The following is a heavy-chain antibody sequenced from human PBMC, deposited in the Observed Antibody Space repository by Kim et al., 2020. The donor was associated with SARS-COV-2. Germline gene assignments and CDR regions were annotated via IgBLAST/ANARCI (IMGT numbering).Heavy chain of an antibody. CDR1: GGSFSGYY. J-gene: IGHJ4*02. D-gene: IGHD3-9*01. V-gene: IGHV4-34*01. CDR2: INHSGST. Sequence: SETLSLTCAVYGGSFSGYYWSWIRQPPGKGLEWIGEINHSGSTNYNPSLKSRVTISVDTSKNQFSLKLSSVTAADTAVYYCARGTTYYDILTGYYHGNFDYWGQGTLVTVSS. CDR3: ARGTTYYDILTGYYHGNFDY.